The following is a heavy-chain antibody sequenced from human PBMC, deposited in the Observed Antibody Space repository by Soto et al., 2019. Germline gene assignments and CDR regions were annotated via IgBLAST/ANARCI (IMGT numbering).Heavy chain of an antibody. CDR2: ISAYNGNT. D-gene: IGHD1-1*01. J-gene: IGHJ6*02. V-gene: IGHV1-18*01. CDR3: ARARRKVSLERVGMDV. CDR1: GYTFTSYG. Sequence: ASVKVSCKASGYTFTSYGISWVRQAPGQGLEWMGWISAYNGNTNYAQKLQGRVTMTTDTSTSTAYMELRSLRSDDTAVYYCARARRKVSLERVGMDVWGQGTTVTVSS.